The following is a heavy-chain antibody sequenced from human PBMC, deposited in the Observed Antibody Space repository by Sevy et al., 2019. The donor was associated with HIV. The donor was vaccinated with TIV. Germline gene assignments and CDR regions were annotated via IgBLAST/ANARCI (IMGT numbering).Heavy chain of an antibody. Sequence: GGSLRLSCAASGFTFSDFGMHWVRQAPGKGLEWVAVISFHETIKFYAESVKGRFTISRDNCKNTLYLEMNSLRAGDTALYYCAKGREAVGAKIDFWGQGTLVTVSS. V-gene: IGHV3-30*18. CDR3: AKGREAVGAKIDF. CDR1: GFTFSDFG. J-gene: IGHJ4*02. CDR2: ISFHETIK. D-gene: IGHD1-26*01.